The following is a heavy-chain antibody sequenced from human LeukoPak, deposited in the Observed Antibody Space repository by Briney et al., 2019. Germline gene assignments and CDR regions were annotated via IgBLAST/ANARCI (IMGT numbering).Heavy chain of an antibody. CDR3: ARYHEEGPNYYYYGMDV. V-gene: IGHV1-69*02. J-gene: IGHJ6*02. Sequence: SVKVSCKASGGTFSSYTISWVRQAPGQGLEWMGRIIPILGIANYAQKFQGRVTITADKSTSAAYMELSSLRSEDTAVYYCARYHEEGPNYYYYGMDVWGQGTTFTVSS. CDR1: GGTFSSYT. CDR2: IIPILGIA.